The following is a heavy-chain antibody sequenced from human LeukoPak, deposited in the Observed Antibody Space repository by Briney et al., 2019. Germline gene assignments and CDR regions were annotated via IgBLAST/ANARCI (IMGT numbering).Heavy chain of an antibody. V-gene: IGHV4-59*01. D-gene: IGHD2-2*03. CDR2: IDYSGNT. J-gene: IGHJ4*02. CDR1: GGSISSYY. Sequence: SETLSLTCTVSGGSISSYYWSWTRQPPGKGLECIGYIDYSGNTIYNPSLKSRVTMSVNTSRDQFSLKLGSVTAADTAVYYCARDTDLDPQMWGQGTLVTVSS. CDR3: ARDTDLDPQM.